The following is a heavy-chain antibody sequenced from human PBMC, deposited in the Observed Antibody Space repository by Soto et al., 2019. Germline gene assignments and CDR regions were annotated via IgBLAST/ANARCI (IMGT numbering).Heavy chain of an antibody. CDR3: ARLGYGIKLVHPDHDNMHV. J-gene: IGHJ6*02. Sequence: SENLSLTCTVSGGSINGSSYYWGWIRQPPGKGLEWIGHIYYNGITYYNPSLKSRVTISVDTSKNQFSLKVNSVTAADTAVYYCARLGYGIKLVHPDHDNMHVWGQGTTVTV. CDR2: IYYNGIT. CDR1: GGSINGSSYY. V-gene: IGHV4-39*01. D-gene: IGHD6-13*01.